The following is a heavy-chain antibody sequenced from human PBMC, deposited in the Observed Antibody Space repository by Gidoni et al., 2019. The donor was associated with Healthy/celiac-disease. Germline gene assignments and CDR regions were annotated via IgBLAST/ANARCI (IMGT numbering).Heavy chain of an antibody. D-gene: IGHD1-26*01. V-gene: IGHV4-59*01. J-gene: IGHJ4*02. CDR3: AKGPGWELLDY. CDR1: GGSISSYY. Sequence: QVQLQESGPGLVKPSETLSLTCTVSGGSISSYYWSWIRQPPGKGLEWIGYIYYSGSTNYNPSLKSRVTISVDTSKNQFSLKLSSVTAADTAVYYCAKGPGWELLDYWGQGTLVTVSS. CDR2: IYYSGST.